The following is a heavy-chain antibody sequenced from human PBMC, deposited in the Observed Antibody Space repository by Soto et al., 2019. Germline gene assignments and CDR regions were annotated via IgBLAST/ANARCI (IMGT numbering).Heavy chain of an antibody. CDR3: AVIRGWLDP. CDR1: GFTFSHAW. Sequence: LRLSCAASGFTFSHAWMSWVRQAPGKGPEWVGHIKSIPDGGTTDYAAPVKGRFVISRDDSKSMVYLQMNSLKSEDTGVYYCAVIRGWLDPWGQGTQVTVSS. V-gene: IGHV3-15*01. CDR2: IKSIPDGGTT. D-gene: IGHD1-26*01. J-gene: IGHJ5*02.